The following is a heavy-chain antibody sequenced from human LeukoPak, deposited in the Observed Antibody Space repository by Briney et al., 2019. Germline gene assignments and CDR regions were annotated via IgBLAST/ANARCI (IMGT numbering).Heavy chain of an antibody. Sequence: GGSLRLPCTASGFTFSDYHMSWIRQARGGGLEWVPYISSSGNTIHYADSVRGRFTISRDNAKNSLYLHMNSLRAEDAAVYYCARSTDGSGSYYYYGMDVWGQGTTVTVSS. CDR2: ISSSGNTI. CDR3: ARSTDGSGSYYYYGMDV. CDR1: GFTFSDYH. D-gene: IGHD3-10*01. V-gene: IGHV3-11*01. J-gene: IGHJ6*02.